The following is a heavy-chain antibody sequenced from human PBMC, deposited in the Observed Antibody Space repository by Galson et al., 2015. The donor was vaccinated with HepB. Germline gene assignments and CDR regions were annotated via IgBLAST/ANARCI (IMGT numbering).Heavy chain of an antibody. V-gene: IGHV4-31*03. D-gene: IGHD3-22*01. CDR3: AVRGSGYYYSSFHI. J-gene: IGHJ3*02. CDR1: GGSIRSGGYY. CDR2: IYYSGST. Sequence: TLSLTCTVSGGSIRSGGYYWSWIRQHPGKGLEWIGYIYYSGSTYYNPSLKSRVTISVDTSKNQFSLKLSSVTAADTAVYYCAVRGSGYYYSSFHIWGHGTMVTVSS.